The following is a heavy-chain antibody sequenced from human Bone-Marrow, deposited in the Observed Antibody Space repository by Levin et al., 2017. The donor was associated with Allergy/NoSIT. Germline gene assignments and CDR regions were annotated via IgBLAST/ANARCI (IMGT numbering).Heavy chain of an antibody. CDR3: AKDRYYYDSSGGKADY. J-gene: IGHJ4*02. D-gene: IGHD3-22*01. CDR1: GFTFSSYG. V-gene: IGHV3-30*18. Sequence: GGSLRLSCAASGFTFSSYGMHWVRQAPGKGLEWVAVISYDGSNKYYADSVKGRFTISRDNSKNTLYLQMNSLRAEDTAVYYCAKDRYYYDSSGGKADYWGQGTLVTVSS. CDR2: ISYDGSNK.